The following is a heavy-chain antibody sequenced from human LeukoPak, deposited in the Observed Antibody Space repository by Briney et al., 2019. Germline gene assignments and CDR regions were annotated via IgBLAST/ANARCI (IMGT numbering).Heavy chain of an antibody. CDR1: GGSFSGYY. CDR2: IHHSGST. J-gene: IGHJ5*02. V-gene: IGHV4-34*01. D-gene: IGHD2-2*01. Sequence: SETLSLTCAVYGGSFSGYYWSWIRQPPGKGLEWIGEIHHSGSTNYNPSLKSRVTISVDTSKNQFSLKLSSVTAADTAVYYCARVAEDIVVVPAASGWFDPWGQGTLVTVSS. CDR3: ARVAEDIVVVPAASGWFDP.